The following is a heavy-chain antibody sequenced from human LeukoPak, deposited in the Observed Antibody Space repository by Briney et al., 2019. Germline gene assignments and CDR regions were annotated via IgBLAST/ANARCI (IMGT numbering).Heavy chain of an antibody. Sequence: GASVKVSCKASGYTFNSHGITRVRQAPGQGLEWMGWVSAYNGNTNYAQKFQGRVTITADESTSTAYMELSSLRSEDTAVYYCASLRSEQLAPRGWGQGTLVTVSS. D-gene: IGHD6-13*01. V-gene: IGHV1-18*01. J-gene: IGHJ4*02. CDR3: ASLRSEQLAPRG. CDR2: VSAYNGNT. CDR1: GYTFNSHG.